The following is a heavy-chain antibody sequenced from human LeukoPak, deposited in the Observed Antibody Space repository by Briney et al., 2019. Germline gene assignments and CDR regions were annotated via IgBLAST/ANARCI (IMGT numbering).Heavy chain of an antibody. V-gene: IGHV4-39*01. CDR1: GGSFSNGAFC. CDR3: ARQRDMALDY. J-gene: IGHJ4*02. Sequence: SETLSLTCTVSGGSFSNGAFCWGWVRQPPGKGLEWIGSIFYSGSTYYNRSLTSRATISIDTSNNQFSLKLSSVTAADTAVYYCARQRDMALDYWGQGTLVTVSS. D-gene: IGHD5-24*01. CDR2: IFYSGST.